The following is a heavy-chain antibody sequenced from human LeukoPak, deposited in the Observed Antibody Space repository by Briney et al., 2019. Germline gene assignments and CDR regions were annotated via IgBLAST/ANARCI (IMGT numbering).Heavy chain of an antibody. CDR1: GGTFSSYA. CDR3: ARGDIVVVPAAAQGAFDI. J-gene: IGHJ3*02. V-gene: IGHV1-69*01. CDR2: IIPIFGTA. Sequence: SVKVSCKASGGTFSSYAISWVRQAPGQGLEWMGGIIPIFGTANYAQTFQGRVTITADESTSTAYMELSSLRSEDTAVYYCARGDIVVVPAAAQGAFDIWGQGTMVTVSS. D-gene: IGHD2-2*01.